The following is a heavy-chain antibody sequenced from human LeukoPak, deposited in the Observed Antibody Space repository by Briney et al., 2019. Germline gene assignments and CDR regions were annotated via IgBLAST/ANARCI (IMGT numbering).Heavy chain of an antibody. CDR1: GYTFTSYD. CDR3: ARAGSHDFWSDY. CDR2: MNPNSGNT. Sequence: ASVKVSCKASGYTFTSYDINWVRQATGQGLEWMGWMNPNSGNTGYAQKFQGRVTITRNTSISTAYMELSSLRSEDTAVYYCARAGSHDFWSDYWGQGTLVTVSS. J-gene: IGHJ4*02. V-gene: IGHV1-8*03. D-gene: IGHD3/OR15-3a*01.